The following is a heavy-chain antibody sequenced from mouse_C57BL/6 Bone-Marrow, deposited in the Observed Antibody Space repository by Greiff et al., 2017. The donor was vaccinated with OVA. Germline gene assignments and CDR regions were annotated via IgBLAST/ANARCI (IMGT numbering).Heavy chain of an antibody. D-gene: IGHD1-1*01. Sequence: EVKLMESGGDLVKPGGSLKLSCAASGFTFSSYGMSWVRQTPDKRLEWVATISSGGSYTYYPDSVKGRFTISRDNAKNTLYLQMSSLKSEDTAMYYCAKITPITTVVATRAYWGQGTLVTVSA. V-gene: IGHV5-6*01. CDR2: ISSGGSYT. CDR1: GFTFSSYG. J-gene: IGHJ3*01. CDR3: AKITPITTVVATRAY.